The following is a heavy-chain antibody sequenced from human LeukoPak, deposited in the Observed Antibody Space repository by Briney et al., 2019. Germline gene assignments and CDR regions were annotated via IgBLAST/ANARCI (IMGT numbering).Heavy chain of an antibody. J-gene: IGHJ5*02. V-gene: IGHV4-30-4*01. D-gene: IGHD3-10*01. CDR1: GGSLSSGDYY. CDR3: ARSTGGYYGSGSYENWFDP. Sequence: PSQTLSLTCTVSGGSLSSGDYYWSWIRQPPGKGLEWIGYIYYSGSTYYNPSLKSRVTISVDTSKNQFSLKLSSVTAADTAVYYCARSTGGYYGSGSYENWFDPWGQVALVTVSS. CDR2: IYYSGST.